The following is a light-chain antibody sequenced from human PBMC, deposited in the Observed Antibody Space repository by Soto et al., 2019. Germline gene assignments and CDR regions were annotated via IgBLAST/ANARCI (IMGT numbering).Light chain of an antibody. Sequence: EIVLTQSPGTLSLSPGERATLSCRASQSVSSSYLAWYQQKPGQAPRLLIYGASSRATGTPDRFSGSESGTDFALTISRLEPEDFAVYYCQQYGSSSYTFGPGTKLEIK. V-gene: IGKV3-20*01. CDR2: GAS. CDR3: QQYGSSSYT. CDR1: QSVSSSY. J-gene: IGKJ2*01.